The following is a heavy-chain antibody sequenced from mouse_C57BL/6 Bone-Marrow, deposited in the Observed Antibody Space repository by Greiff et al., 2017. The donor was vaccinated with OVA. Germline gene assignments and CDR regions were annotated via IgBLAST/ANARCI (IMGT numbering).Heavy chain of an antibody. Sequence: EVQLQQSGAELVRPGASVKLSCTASGFNIKDDYMHWVKQRPEQGLEWIGWIDPENGDTEYASKFQGKATITADTSSTTAYLQLSSLTSEDTAVYYCTSEGEYYWGQGTTLTVSS. CDR2: IDPENGDT. V-gene: IGHV14-4*01. CDR3: TSEGEYY. J-gene: IGHJ2*01. CDR1: GFNIKDDY.